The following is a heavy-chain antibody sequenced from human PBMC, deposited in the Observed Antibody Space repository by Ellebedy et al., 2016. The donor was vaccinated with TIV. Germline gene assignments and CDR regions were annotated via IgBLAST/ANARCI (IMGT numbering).Heavy chain of an antibody. CDR3: AKTSPRLYCSGGYCTGPYFDL. J-gene: IGHJ2*01. CDR2: IFYTGRT. V-gene: IGHV4-39*01. Sequence: MPSETLSLTCTVSGGSTRTSSYYWGWIRQPPGKGPEWIGSIFYTGRTYYNPSLKSRHTISVDTSNNQFSLKLTSVTATDTAVYYCAKTSPRLYCSGGYCTGPYFDLWGRGTLVTVGS. D-gene: IGHD2-15*01. CDR1: GGSTRTSSYY.